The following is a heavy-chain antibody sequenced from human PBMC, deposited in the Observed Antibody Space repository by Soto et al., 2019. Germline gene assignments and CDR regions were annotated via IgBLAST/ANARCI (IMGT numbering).Heavy chain of an antibody. D-gene: IGHD2-15*01. CDR3: ARGSVVAATLFDY. CDR1: GGSISSYY. CDR2: IYYSGST. V-gene: IGHV4-59*01. Sequence: PSETLSLTCTVSGGSISSYYWSWIRQPPGKGLEWIGYIYYSGSTNYNPSLKSRVTISVDTSKNQFSLKLSSVTAADTAVYYCARGSVVAATLFDYWGQGTLVTVSS. J-gene: IGHJ4*02.